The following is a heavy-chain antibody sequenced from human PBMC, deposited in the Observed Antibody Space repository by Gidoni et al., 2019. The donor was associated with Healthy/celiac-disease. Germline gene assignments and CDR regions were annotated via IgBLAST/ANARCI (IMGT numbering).Heavy chain of an antibody. CDR3: ARGRYSSYDYDSSGYPFDY. D-gene: IGHD3-22*01. V-gene: IGHV4-34*01. CDR2: IKQSGST. J-gene: IGHJ4*02. Sequence: QVQLQQWCAGLLKPSETLSLTCAVYGGSFSGYYWSWIRQPPGQGLEWIGEIKQSGSTNYNPSRKSRVTISVDTSKNQFSRKLSSVTAADTAVYYCARGRYSSYDYDSSGYPFDYLGQGTLVTVSS. CDR1: GGSFSGYY.